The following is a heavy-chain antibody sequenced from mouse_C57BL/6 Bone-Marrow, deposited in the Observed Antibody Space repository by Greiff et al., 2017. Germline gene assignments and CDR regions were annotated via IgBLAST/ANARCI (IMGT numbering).Heavy chain of an antibody. Sequence: QVQLQQPGAELVKPGASVKLSCKASGYTFTSYWMHWVKQRPGQGLEWIGMIHPNSGSTNYNEKFKSKATLTVDKSSSTAYMQLSSLTSEDSAVSYCARRGLWLPYYAMDYWGQGTSVTVSS. V-gene: IGHV1-64*01. CDR2: IHPNSGST. D-gene: IGHD3-1*01. CDR1: GYTFTSYW. CDR3: ARRGLWLPYYAMDY. J-gene: IGHJ4*01.